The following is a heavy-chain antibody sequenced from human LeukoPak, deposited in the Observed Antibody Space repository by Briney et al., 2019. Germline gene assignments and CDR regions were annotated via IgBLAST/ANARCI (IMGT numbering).Heavy chain of an antibody. CDR1: GFTFGDYA. J-gene: IGHJ6*03. CDR3: TKPIITIFGVGMDV. CDR2: IRSKAYGGTT. V-gene: IGHV3-49*03. Sequence: GGSLRLSCTASGFTFGDYAMSWFRQAPGKELEWVGFIRSKAYGGTTEYAASVKGRFTISRDDSKSIAYLQMNSLKTEDTAVYYCTKPIITIFGVGMDVWGKGTTVTVSS. D-gene: IGHD3-3*01.